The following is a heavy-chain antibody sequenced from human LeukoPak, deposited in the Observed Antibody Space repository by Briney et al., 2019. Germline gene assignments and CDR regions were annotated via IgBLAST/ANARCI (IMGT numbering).Heavy chain of an antibody. CDR1: GFTFSSYA. CDR3: AKHRLLVLGRGDF. CDR2: ISGSDGTT. Sequence: GGSLRLSCAASGFTFSSYAMSWVRQAPGKGLEWVSAISGSDGTTHYADSVKGRFTISRDNSKNTLYLQMNNLRAEDTAIYYCAKHRLLVLGRGDFWGQGALVTVSS. D-gene: IGHD3-10*01. J-gene: IGHJ4*02. V-gene: IGHV3-23*01.